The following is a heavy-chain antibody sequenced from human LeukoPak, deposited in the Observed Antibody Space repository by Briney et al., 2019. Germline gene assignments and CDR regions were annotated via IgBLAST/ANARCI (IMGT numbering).Heavy chain of an antibody. J-gene: IGHJ4*02. CDR1: GFTLSDYA. D-gene: IGHD6-13*01. CDR2: ISGSGGST. Sequence: SGRSLRLSCTASGFTLSDYAMSWVRQAPGKGLEWASAISGSGGSTYYADSVKGRFTISRDNSKNTLYLQMNSLRAEDTAVYYCAKVPAGKAAADPIDYWGQGTLVTVSS. CDR3: AKVPAGKAAADPIDY. V-gene: IGHV3-23*01.